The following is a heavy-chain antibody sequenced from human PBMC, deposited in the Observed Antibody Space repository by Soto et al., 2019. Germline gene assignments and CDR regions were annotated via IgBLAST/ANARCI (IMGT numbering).Heavy chain of an antibody. CDR2: MNPNSVNT. J-gene: IGHJ3*02. V-gene: IGHV1-8*01. Sequence: ASVKVSCKASGYTFTSYDINWVRQATGQGLERMGWMNPNSVNTGYAQKFQGRVTMTRNTSICTAYMELSSLRSEDTAVYYCAKSSDNYYDSSGPPVIWGQGTMVTVSS. CDR1: GYTFTSYD. CDR3: AKSSDNYYDSSGPPVI. D-gene: IGHD3-22*01.